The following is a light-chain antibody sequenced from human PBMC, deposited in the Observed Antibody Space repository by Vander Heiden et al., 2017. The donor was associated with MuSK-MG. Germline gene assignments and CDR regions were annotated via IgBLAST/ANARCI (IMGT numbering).Light chain of an antibody. Sequence: DIQMTQSPSSLSASVGDRVTITCRASQSISSYLNWYQQKPGKAPKLLIYAASSLQSGVPSRFSGSGSRTDFTLTISSLQPEDFATYYCQQSYSTPFTLGPGTKVDIK. CDR3: QQSYSTPFT. J-gene: IGKJ3*01. V-gene: IGKV1-39*01. CDR2: AAS. CDR1: QSISSY.